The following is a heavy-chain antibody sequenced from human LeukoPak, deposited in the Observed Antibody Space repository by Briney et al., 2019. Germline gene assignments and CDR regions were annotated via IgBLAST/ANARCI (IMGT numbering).Heavy chain of an antibody. CDR2: IYSGGST. D-gene: IGHD3-10*01. J-gene: IGHJ4*02. Sequence: GGSLRLSCAASGFTVSSNYMSWVRQAPGKGLEWVSVIYSGGSTYYADSVKGRFTISRDNSENTLYLQMNSLRAEDTAVYYCARAGRGFGEFPYLDYWGQGTLVTVSS. CDR1: GFTVSSNY. V-gene: IGHV3-66*01. CDR3: ARAGRGFGEFPYLDY.